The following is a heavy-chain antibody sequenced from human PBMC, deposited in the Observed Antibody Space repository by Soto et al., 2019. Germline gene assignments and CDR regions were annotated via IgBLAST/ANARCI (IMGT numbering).Heavy chain of an antibody. CDR2: ISSSSSYI. CDR3: ARDIVVVPAAIQDGGDYYYYGMDV. V-gene: IGHV3-21*01. D-gene: IGHD2-2*02. CDR1: GFTFSSYS. J-gene: IGHJ6*02. Sequence: EVQLVESGGGLVKPGGSLRLSCAASGFTFSSYSMNWVRQAPGKGLEWVSSISSSSSYIYYADSVKGRFTISRDNAKNSLYLQMNSLRAEDTAVYYCARDIVVVPAAIQDGGDYYYYGMDVWGQGTTVTVSS.